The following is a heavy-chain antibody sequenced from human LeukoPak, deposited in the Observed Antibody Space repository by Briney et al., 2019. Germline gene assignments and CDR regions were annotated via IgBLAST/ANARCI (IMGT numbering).Heavy chain of an antibody. D-gene: IGHD3-22*01. Sequence: SETLSLTCTVSGGSISSSSYYWGWIRQPPGKGLEWIGSISYSGSTYYNPSLKSRVTISVDTSKNQFSLKLSSVTAADTAVYYCARLPARKYYYDSSGYLRDYWGQGTLVTVSS. CDR3: ARLPARKYYYDSSGYLRDY. V-gene: IGHV4-39*01. CDR1: GGSISSSSYY. J-gene: IGHJ4*02. CDR2: ISYSGST.